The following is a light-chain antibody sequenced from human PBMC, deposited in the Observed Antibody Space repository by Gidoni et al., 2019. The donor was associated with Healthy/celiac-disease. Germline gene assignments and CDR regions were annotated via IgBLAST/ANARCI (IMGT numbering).Light chain of an antibody. CDR2: GAS. V-gene: IGKV3-20*01. CDR1: QSVSSSY. J-gene: IGKJ1*01. Sequence: EIALTQSPGTLSLSPGERATLSCRASQSVSSSYLAWYQQKPGQAPRLPIYGASSRATCIPDRFSGSGSGTDFTLTISRLEPEDFAVYYCQQYGSSPRTFXQXTKVEIK. CDR3: QQYGSSPRT.